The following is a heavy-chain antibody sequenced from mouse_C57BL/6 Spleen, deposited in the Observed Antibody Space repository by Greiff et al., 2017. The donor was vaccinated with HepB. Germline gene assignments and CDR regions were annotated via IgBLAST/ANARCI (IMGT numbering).Heavy chain of an antibody. CDR2: IYPGNSDT. V-gene: IGHV1-5*01. Sequence: VQLQQSGTVLVRPGASVKMSCKTSGYTFTSYWMHWVKQRPGQGLEWIGAIYPGNSDTSYKQKFKGQAKLTAVTSASTTYLELSSLTNEDSAVYYCTREGCWYFDDWGTGTTVTVSS. J-gene: IGHJ1*03. CDR1: GYTFTSYW. CDR3: TREGCWYFDD.